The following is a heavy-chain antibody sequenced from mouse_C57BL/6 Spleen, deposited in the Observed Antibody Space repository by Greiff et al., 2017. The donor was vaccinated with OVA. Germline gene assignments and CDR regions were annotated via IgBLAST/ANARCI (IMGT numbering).Heavy chain of an antibody. J-gene: IGHJ3*01. Sequence: QVQLKQPGAELVKPGASVKLSCKASGYTFTSYWMHWVKQRPGQGLEWIGMIHPNSGSTNYNEKFKSKATLTVDKASSTAYMQLSSLTSEDSAVYYCARSSGPPWFAYWGQGTLVAVSA. D-gene: IGHD3-2*02. CDR2: IHPNSGST. CDR1: GYTFTSYW. CDR3: ARSSGPPWFAY. V-gene: IGHV1-64*01.